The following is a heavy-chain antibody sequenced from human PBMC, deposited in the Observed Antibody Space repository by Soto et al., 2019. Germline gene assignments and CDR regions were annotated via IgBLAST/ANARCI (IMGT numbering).Heavy chain of an antibody. CDR2: IIPIFGTA. D-gene: IGHD6-6*01. CDR3: ARDRIAARPGEHYYYGMDV. V-gene: IGHV1-69*06. J-gene: IGHJ6*02. Sequence: QVQLVQSGAEVKKPGSSVKVSCKASGGTFSSYAISWVRQAPGQGLEWMGGIIPIFGTANYAQKFQGRVTITADKSTSTAYIELSSLRSEDTAVYYCARDRIAARPGEHYYYGMDVWGQGTTVTVSS. CDR1: GGTFSSYA.